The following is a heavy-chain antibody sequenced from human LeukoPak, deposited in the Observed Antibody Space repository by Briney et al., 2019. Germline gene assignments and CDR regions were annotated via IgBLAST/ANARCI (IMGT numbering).Heavy chain of an antibody. Sequence: GGSLRLSCVVSGFMFRRYDMSWVRQAPGKGLEWVSSISDRGDHTYYADSVKGRFTISRDNAKNSLYLQMNSLRAEDTAVYYCAGSYGHNWFDPWGQGTLVTVSS. CDR2: ISDRGDHT. D-gene: IGHD5-18*01. CDR1: GFMFRRYD. V-gene: IGHV3-21*01. J-gene: IGHJ5*02. CDR3: AGSYGHNWFDP.